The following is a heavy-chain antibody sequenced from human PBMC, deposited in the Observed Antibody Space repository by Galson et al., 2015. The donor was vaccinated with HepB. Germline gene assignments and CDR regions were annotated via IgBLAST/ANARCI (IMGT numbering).Heavy chain of an antibody. D-gene: IGHD4-17*01. J-gene: IGHJ6*03. V-gene: IGHV3-11*01. CDR1: GFTFRDYY. Sequence: SLRLSCAASGFTFRDYYMSWIRQPPGKGLEWLSYISDSGSTIYYADSVKGRFTISRDNAKNSLYLQMNSLRVEDTAVYYCARDRQHYGKGPYYMDVWGKGTTVTVSS. CDR3: ARDRQHYGKGPYYMDV. CDR2: ISDSGSTI.